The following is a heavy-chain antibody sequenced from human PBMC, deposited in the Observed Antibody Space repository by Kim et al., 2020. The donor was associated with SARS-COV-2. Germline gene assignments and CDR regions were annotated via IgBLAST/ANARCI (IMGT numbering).Heavy chain of an antibody. D-gene: IGHD3-10*01. CDR2: ISSSGSTI. Sequence: GGSLRLSCAASGFTFSDYYMSWIRQAPGKGLEWVSYISSSGSTIYYADSVKGRFTISRDNAKNSLYLQMNSLRAEDTAVYYCARVYGSGSYYPRYYYYYMDVWGKGTTVTVSS. V-gene: IGHV3-11*01. CDR3: ARVYGSGSYYPRYYYYYMDV. J-gene: IGHJ6*03. CDR1: GFTFSDYY.